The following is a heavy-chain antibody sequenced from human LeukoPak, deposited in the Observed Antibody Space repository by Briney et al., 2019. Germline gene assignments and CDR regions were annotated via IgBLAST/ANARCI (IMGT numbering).Heavy chain of an antibody. J-gene: IGHJ6*02. CDR1: GYTFTGYY. Sequence: ASVKLSCKASGYTFTGYYMHWVRQAPGQGLEWMGWINPNSGGTNYAQKFQGRVTMTRDTSISTAYMELSRLRSDDTAVYYCARVMRDYYYYGMDVWGQGTTVTVSS. V-gene: IGHV1-2*02. CDR3: ARVMRDYYYYGMDV. CDR2: INPNSGGT.